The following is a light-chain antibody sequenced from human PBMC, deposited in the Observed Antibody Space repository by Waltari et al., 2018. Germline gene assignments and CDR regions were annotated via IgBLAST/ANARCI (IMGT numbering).Light chain of an antibody. Sequence: QSALTQPASVSGSPGQSITISCTGTSSDVGSYNLVSWYQQHPVKAPKLMIYEGSKRPSGVSNRFSGSKSGDTASLTISGLQAEDEADYYCCSYAGSSTPFVFGTGTKVTVL. J-gene: IGLJ1*01. CDR2: EGS. CDR3: CSYAGSSTPFV. V-gene: IGLV2-23*01. CDR1: SSDVGSYNL.